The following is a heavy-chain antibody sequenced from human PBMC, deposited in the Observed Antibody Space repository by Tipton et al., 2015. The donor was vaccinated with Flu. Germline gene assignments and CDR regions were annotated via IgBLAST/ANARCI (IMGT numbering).Heavy chain of an antibody. D-gene: IGHD7-27*01. CDR1: GGSISSGGYY. Sequence: LRLSCTVSGGSISSGGYYWSWIRQHPGKGLEWIGYIYYSGSTYYNPSLKSRVTISVDTSKTQFSLKLSSVTAADTAVYYCARAPGWGTSATYAFDVWGRGTMVTVSS. CDR3: ARAPGWGTSATYAFDV. J-gene: IGHJ3*01. V-gene: IGHV4-31*02. CDR2: IYYSGST.